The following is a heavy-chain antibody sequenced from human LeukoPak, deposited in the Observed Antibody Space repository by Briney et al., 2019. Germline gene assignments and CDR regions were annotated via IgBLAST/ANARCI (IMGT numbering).Heavy chain of an antibody. Sequence: PSQILSLTCTVSGGSISSGGYYWSWIRQHPGKGLEWIGYIYYSGSTYYNPSLKSRVTISVDTSKNQFSLKLSSVTAADTAVYYCARRNGGYDFWSGDNWFDPWGQGTLVTVSS. J-gene: IGHJ5*02. D-gene: IGHD3-3*01. CDR2: IYYSGST. CDR1: GGSISSGGYY. CDR3: ARRNGGYDFWSGDNWFDP. V-gene: IGHV4-31*03.